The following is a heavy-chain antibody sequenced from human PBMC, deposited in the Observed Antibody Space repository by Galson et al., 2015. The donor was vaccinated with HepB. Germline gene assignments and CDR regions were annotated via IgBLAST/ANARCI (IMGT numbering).Heavy chain of an antibody. V-gene: IGHV3-23*01. CDR2: ISGSGGST. CDR1: GFTFSSYA. D-gene: IGHD6-19*01. J-gene: IGHJ4*02. CDR3: AKVEAVAGLLFDY. Sequence: SLRLSCAASGFTFSSYAMSWVRQAPGKGLEWVSAISGSGGSTYYADSVKGRFTISRDNSKNTLYLQMNSLRAEDTAVYYCAKVEAVAGLLFDYWGQGTLVTVSS.